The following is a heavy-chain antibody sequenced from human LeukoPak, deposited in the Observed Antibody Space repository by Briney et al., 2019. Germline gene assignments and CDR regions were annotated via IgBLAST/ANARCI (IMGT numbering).Heavy chain of an antibody. CDR3: ARYYGDYYFDY. D-gene: IGHD4-17*01. V-gene: IGHV1-69*05. CDR2: IITIFGTA. CDR1: GGTFSSYA. J-gene: IGHJ4*02. Sequence: SVKVCCKASGGTFSSYAISWVRQAPGQGLEWMGGIITIFGTANYVQKFQGRVTITTDESTSTAYMELSSLRSEDTAVYYCARYYGDYYFDYWGQGTLVIVSS.